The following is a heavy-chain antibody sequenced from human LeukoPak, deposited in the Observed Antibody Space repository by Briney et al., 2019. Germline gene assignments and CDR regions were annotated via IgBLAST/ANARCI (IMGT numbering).Heavy chain of an antibody. CDR3: ARNFWSGYSYGVDV. CDR1: GGSFSGYY. V-gene: IGHV4-34*01. Sequence: KSSETLSLTCAVYGGSFSGYYWSWIRQPPGKGLEWIGEINHSGSTNYNPSLKSRVTISVDTPKNQFSLKLSSVTAADTAVYYCARNFWSGYSYGVDVWGQGTTVTVSS. J-gene: IGHJ6*02. D-gene: IGHD3-3*01. CDR2: INHSGST.